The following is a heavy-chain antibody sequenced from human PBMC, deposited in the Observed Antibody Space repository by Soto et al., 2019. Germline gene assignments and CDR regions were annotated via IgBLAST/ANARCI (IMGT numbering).Heavy chain of an antibody. CDR1: GYTFSDYG. Sequence: QVQLVQSGADVKQPGASVKVSCEASGYTFSDYGISWVRQAPGQGLEWMGWISAKNGNTNFAQKFRGRVTMTTDTSTSTVYMELRSLKPDDTAVYYCAREPPETPPDYWGQGTLVTVSS. J-gene: IGHJ4*02. CDR3: AREPPETPPDY. V-gene: IGHV1-18*01. CDR2: ISAKNGNT.